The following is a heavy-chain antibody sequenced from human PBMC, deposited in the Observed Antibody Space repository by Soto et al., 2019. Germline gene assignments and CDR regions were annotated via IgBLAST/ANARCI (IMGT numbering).Heavy chain of an antibody. CDR3: ARRLVNRPVDP. CDR2: INHSGST. CDR1: GGSFSGYY. J-gene: IGHJ5*02. V-gene: IGHV4-34*02. D-gene: IGHD2-15*01. Sequence: QVQLQQWGAGLLKPSETLSLTCAVYGGSFSGYYWTWIRQPPGKGLEWIGQINHSGSTNYNPSLKSRVSISIDTSKNQFSLNLSSVTAADTAVYYCARRLVNRPVDPWGQGTLVTVSS.